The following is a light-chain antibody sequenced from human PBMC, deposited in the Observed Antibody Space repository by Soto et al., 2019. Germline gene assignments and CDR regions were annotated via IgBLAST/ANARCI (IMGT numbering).Light chain of an antibody. CDR1: QSVARN. Sequence: EIIMTQSPATLSVSLGERPTLSYRASQSVARNLAWYQQKPGQAPRLLIYGASTRATGIPARFTGSGSGTEFTLTISSLQSDDFATYYCLQYNGYYRTVGQGTKV. J-gene: IGKJ1*01. CDR2: GAS. CDR3: LQYNGYYRT. V-gene: IGKV3-15*01.